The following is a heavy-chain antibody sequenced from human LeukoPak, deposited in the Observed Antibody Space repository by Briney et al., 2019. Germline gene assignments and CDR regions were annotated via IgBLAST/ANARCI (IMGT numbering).Heavy chain of an antibody. D-gene: IGHD3-22*01. J-gene: IGHJ4*02. CDR2: IYYSGST. V-gene: IGHV4-61*08. CDR3: ASMGDSSGYYSNFDY. CDR1: GGSISSGDYY. Sequence: SETLSLTCTVSGGSISSGDYYWSWIRQPPGKGLEWIGCIYYSGSTNYNPSLKSRVTISVDTSKNQFSLKLSSVTAADTAVYYCASMGDSSGYYSNFDYWGQGTLVTVSS.